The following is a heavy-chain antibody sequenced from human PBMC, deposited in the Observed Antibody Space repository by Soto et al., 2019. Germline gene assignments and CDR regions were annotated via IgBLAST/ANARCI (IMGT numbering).Heavy chain of an antibody. Sequence: SETLSLTCGVSRGSISSGGYSWSWIRQPPGQRLEWIGYIYQSGSTFYNPSLKSRVIISVDRSKNKFSLQVRSVTAAATAVYYWARGAYGDCVGYFDPWGQVNLV. CDR3: ARGAYGDCVGYFDP. CDR2: IYQSGST. D-gene: IGHD4-17*01. J-gene: IGHJ5*02. V-gene: IGHV4-30-2*01. CDR1: RGSISSGGYS.